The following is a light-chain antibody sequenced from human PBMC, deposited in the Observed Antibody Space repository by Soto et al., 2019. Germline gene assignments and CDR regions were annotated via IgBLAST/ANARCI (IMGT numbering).Light chain of an antibody. CDR3: QQYDNLPPL. Sequence: DIPMTQSPSSLSASVGDRVTITCQARQDIRNYLNWYQQKPGKAPKLLIYDASNLETRVPSRLSGSGSATDFTFTISSLQPEDIATYYCQQYDNLPPLFGGGTKVEIK. CDR2: DAS. J-gene: IGKJ4*01. V-gene: IGKV1-33*01. CDR1: QDIRNY.